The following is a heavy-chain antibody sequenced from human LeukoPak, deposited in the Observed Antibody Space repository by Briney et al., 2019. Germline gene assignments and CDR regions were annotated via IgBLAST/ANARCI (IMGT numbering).Heavy chain of an antibody. CDR2: INSDGSWT. D-gene: IGHD2/OR15-2a*01. V-gene: IGHV3-74*01. CDR3: VSFYETY. CDR1: GNYW. J-gene: IGHJ4*02. Sequence: GGSLTLSCAASGNYWMHWVRQAPGKGLVWVSHINSDGSWTSYADSVKGRFTISKDNAKNTVYLQMDSLRAEDTAVYYCVSFYETYWGRGTLVTVSS.